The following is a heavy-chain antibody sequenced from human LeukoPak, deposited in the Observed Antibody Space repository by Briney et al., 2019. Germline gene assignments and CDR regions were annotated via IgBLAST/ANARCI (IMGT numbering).Heavy chain of an antibody. Sequence: NTGESLRLSCAASGFTFSSYSMNWVRQAPGKGLEWVSSISSSSSYIYYADSVKGRFTISRDNAKNSLYLQMNSLRAEDTAVYYCASIAAAQDWFDPWGQGTLVTVSS. CDR1: GFTFSSYS. D-gene: IGHD6-13*01. CDR2: ISSSSSYI. J-gene: IGHJ5*02. CDR3: ASIAAAQDWFDP. V-gene: IGHV3-21*01.